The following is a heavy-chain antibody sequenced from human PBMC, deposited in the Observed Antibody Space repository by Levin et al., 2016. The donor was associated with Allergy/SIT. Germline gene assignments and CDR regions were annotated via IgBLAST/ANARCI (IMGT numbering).Heavy chain of an antibody. CDR1: GYSISSGYF. D-gene: IGHD1-26*01. V-gene: IGHV4-38-2*02. CDR2: ISGDGRT. J-gene: IGHJ4*02. CDR3: ARDHDVWELPSFDS. Sequence: SETLSLTCTVSGYSISSGYFWGWIRQPPGKGLEWIGSISGDGRTYYSPSLKSRVTISVDTSKNQFSLKLNSVTAADTAVYYCARDHDVWELPSFDSWGQGTLVPVSS.